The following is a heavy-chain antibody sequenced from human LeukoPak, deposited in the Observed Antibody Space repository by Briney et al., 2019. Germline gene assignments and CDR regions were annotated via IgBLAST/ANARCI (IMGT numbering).Heavy chain of an antibody. Sequence: ASVKVSCKASGYTFTSYDINWVRQATGQGLEWMGWMNPNTGNTGYAQKLQGRVTMTTDTSTSTAYMELRSLRSDDTAVYYCARDVQIVGATVDYWGQGTLVTVSS. D-gene: IGHD1-26*01. V-gene: IGHV1-8*02. CDR3: ARDVQIVGATVDY. CDR2: MNPNTGNT. CDR1: GYTFTSYD. J-gene: IGHJ4*02.